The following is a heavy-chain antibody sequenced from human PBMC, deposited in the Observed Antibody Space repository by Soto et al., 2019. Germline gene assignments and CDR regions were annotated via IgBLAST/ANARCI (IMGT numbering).Heavy chain of an antibody. J-gene: IGHJ6*02. CDR3: ARDQHQTSSSWPYYYYYGMDV. V-gene: IGHV3-21*01. CDR2: ISSSSSYI. D-gene: IGHD6-13*01. CDR1: GFTFSSYS. Sequence: GGSLRLSCAASGFTFSSYSMNWVRQAPGKGLEWVSSISSSSSYIYYADSVKGRFTISRDNAKNSLYLQMNGLRAEDTAVYYCARDQHQTSSSWPYYYYYGMDVWGQGTTVTVSS.